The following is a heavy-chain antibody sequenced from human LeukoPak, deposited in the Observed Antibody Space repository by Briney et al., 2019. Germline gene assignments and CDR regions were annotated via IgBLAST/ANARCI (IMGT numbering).Heavy chain of an antibody. V-gene: IGHV1-69*13. J-gene: IGHJ6*03. CDR2: IIPIFGTA. D-gene: IGHD4-11*01. Sequence: ASVKVSCKASGGAFSSYAISWVRQAPGQGLEWMGGIIPIFGTANYAQKFQGRVTITADESTSTAYMELSSLRSEDTAVYYCARVEGPVTTNYYYYMDVWGKGTTVTVSS. CDR3: ARVEGPVTTNYYYYMDV. CDR1: GGAFSSYA.